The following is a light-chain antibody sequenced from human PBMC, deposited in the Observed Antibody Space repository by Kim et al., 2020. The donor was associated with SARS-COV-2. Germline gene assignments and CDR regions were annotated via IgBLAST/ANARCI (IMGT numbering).Light chain of an antibody. Sequence: ALRQSVRLTCQGGNLRDYYASWYQQKQRQAPVLVIYGKNNRPSGVPDRFSGSVAGNTASSTIPGAQSEDEAEYYFNSRDSSGNHVVFGGGPQLTVL. CDR1: NLRDYY. CDR2: GKN. V-gene: IGLV3-19*01. J-gene: IGLJ2*01. CDR3: NSRDSSGNHVV.